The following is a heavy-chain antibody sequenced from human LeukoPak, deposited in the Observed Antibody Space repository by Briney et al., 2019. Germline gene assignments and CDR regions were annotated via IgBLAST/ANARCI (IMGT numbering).Heavy chain of an antibody. Sequence: SQTLSLTCTVSGGSTSSDYWSWIRQSPGKGLEWVGYVYNSGDTGKNPSLKSRVTILLDTSKNQCSLKLTSVSAADTAVYYCARLKLGAYFDLWGRGTLVTVSS. CDR3: ARLKLGAYFDL. J-gene: IGHJ2*01. CDR1: GGSTSSDY. V-gene: IGHV4-59*08. CDR2: VYNSGDT. D-gene: IGHD3-16*01.